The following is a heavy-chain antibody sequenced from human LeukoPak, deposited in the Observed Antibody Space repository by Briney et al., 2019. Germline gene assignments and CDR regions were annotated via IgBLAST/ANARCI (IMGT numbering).Heavy chain of an antibody. CDR2: IYYSGST. D-gene: IGHD5-18*01. CDR3: AGSWIQLQYYFDY. CDR1: GGSISSYY. J-gene: IGHJ4*02. Sequence: SETLSLTCTVSGGSISSYYWSWIRQPPGKGLEWIGYIYYSGSTNYNPSLKSRVTISVDTSKNQFSLKLSSVTAADTAVYYCAGSWIQLQYYFDYWGQGTLVTVSS. V-gene: IGHV4-59*01.